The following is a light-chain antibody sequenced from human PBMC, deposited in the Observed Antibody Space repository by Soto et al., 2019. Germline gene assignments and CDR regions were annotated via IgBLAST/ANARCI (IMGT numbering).Light chain of an antibody. CDR1: GSNIGAGYD. V-gene: IGLV1-40*01. Sequence: QSVLTQPPSVSGAPGQRVTISCTGSGSNIGAGYDVHWYQQLPGTAPKLLIYGNSNRPSGVPDRFSGSKSGTSASLAITGLQAEDEADYYCQSYDSSDVVFGGGTKVTVL. J-gene: IGLJ2*01. CDR3: QSYDSSDVV. CDR2: GNS.